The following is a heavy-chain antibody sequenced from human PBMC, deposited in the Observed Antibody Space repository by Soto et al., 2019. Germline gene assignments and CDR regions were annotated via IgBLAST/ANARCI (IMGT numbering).Heavy chain of an antibody. CDR3: AITKLISKDFYY. D-gene: IGHD3-10*02. V-gene: IGHV4-31*03. J-gene: IGHJ4*02. CDR2: IYYSGST. CDR1: GGSVSSGGYY. Sequence: SETLSLTCTVSGGSVSSGGYYWSWIRQHPGKGLEWIGYIYYSGSTYYNPSLKSRVTISVDTSKNQFSLKLSSVTAADEAVYYCAITKLISKDFYYWGQGTLVTVSS.